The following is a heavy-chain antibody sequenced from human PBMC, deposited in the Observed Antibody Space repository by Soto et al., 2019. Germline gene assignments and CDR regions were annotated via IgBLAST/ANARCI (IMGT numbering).Heavy chain of an antibody. CDR1: GGSISNYY. V-gene: IGHV4-59*01. D-gene: IGHD3-16*01. CDR3: ASGGNWFDP. Sequence: SETLSLTCNVSGGSISNYYWTWIRQSPEKGLEWIGYMYYNGNINYNPSLKSRVTISIDTSKNQFSLTLKSVSAADTAVYYCASGGNWFDPWGQGVLVTVPS. J-gene: IGHJ5*02. CDR2: MYYNGNI.